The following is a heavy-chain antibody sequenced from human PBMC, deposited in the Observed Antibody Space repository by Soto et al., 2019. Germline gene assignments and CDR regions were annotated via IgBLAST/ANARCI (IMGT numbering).Heavy chain of an antibody. CDR2: IWYDGSNK. CDR1: GFTFSSYT. D-gene: IGHD3-9*01. CDR3: ARDLPLRYFDWFPTRALDY. V-gene: IGHV3-33*08. Sequence: GGSLRLSCAASGFTFSSYTMSWVRQAPGKGLEWVAVIWYDGSNKYYADSVKGRFTISRDNSKNTLYLQMNSLRAEDTAVYYCARDLPLRYFDWFPTRALDYWGQGTLVTVSS. J-gene: IGHJ4*02.